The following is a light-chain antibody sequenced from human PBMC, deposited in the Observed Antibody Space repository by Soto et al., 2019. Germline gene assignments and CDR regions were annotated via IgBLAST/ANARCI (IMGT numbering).Light chain of an antibody. CDR2: DAS. Sequence: EVVLTQSPATLSLSPGERATLSCRASQSVGSYLAWYQQKAGQAPRLLIYDASTRATGIPARFSGSGSGTDFTLTITSLEPEDFAIYYCQQRTNWPAITFGQGTRLEIK. CDR3: QQRTNWPAIT. CDR1: QSVGSY. J-gene: IGKJ5*01. V-gene: IGKV3-11*01.